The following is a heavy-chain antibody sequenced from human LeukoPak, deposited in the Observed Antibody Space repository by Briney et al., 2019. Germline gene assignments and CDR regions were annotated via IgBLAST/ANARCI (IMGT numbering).Heavy chain of an antibody. CDR3: VKLSGVHYFDY. V-gene: IGHV1-2*02. CDR2: IDPNSGYT. CDR1: GYTFTDYY. Sequence: ASVKVSCKASGYTFTDYYMHWMRQAPGQGLEWKGCIDPNSGYTNYAEKFQGRVTMTTDTSISTAYMDLRSLTSDDTAVYYCVKLSGVHYFDYWGQGTLVTVSS. J-gene: IGHJ4*02. D-gene: IGHD6-25*01.